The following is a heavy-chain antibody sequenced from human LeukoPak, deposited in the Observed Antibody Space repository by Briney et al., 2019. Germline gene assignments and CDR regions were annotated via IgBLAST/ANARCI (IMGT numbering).Heavy chain of an antibody. CDR3: ARPGGYDSSGYYEYYFDY. D-gene: IGHD3-22*01. CDR2: IYQSGSGSS. Sequence: SETLSLTCSVSGGSIISSNYYWGWIRQPPGKGLEWIGSIYQSGSGSSYYNPSLKSRVTISGDTSKNQFFLRLSSVTAADTAVYYCARPGGYDSSGYYEYYFDYWGQGTLVTVSS. CDR1: GGSIISSNYY. V-gene: IGHV4-39*01. J-gene: IGHJ4*02.